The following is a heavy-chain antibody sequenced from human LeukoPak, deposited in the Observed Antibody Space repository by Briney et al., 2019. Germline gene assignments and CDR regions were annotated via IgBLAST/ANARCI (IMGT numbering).Heavy chain of an antibody. CDR3: AKNRAVAAPYYYYYMDV. CDR2: IRYDGSNK. CDR1: GFTFSSYG. D-gene: IGHD6-19*01. V-gene: IGHV3-30*02. J-gene: IGHJ6*03. Sequence: QPGGSLRLSCAASGFTFSSYGMHWVRQAPGKGLEWVAFIRYDGSNKYYADSVKGRFTISRDNSKNTPYLQMNSLRAEDTAVYYGAKNRAVAAPYYYYYMDVWGKGTTVTVSS.